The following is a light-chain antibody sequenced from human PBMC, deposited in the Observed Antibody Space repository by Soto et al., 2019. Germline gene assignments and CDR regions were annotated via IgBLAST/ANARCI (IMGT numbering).Light chain of an antibody. V-gene: IGLV3-25*03. J-gene: IGLJ1*01. Sequence: SYELTQPPSVSVSPGQTARITCSGDALPKQYAYWYQQKPGQAPVLVIYKDSERPSGIPERFSGSSSGTTVTLTISGVQAEDEADYYRQSADSSGYVFGTGTKVTVL. CDR2: KDS. CDR1: ALPKQY. CDR3: QSADSSGYV.